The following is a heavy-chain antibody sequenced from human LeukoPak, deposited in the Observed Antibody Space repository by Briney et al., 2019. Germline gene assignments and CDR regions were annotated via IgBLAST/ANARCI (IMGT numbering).Heavy chain of an antibody. D-gene: IGHD3-3*01. CDR1: GYTFTSYA. V-gene: IGHV7-4-1*02. Sequence: ASVKVSCKASGYTFTSYAMNWVRQAPGQGLEWMGWINTNTGNPTYAQGFTGRFVFSLDTSVSTAYLQISSLKAEDTAVYYCASLRQDYDFWNVNWFDPWGQGTLVTVSS. CDR3: ASLRQDYDFWNVNWFDP. CDR2: INTNTGNP. J-gene: IGHJ5*02.